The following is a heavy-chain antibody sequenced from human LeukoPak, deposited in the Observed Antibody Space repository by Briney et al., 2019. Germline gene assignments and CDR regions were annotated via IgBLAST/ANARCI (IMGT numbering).Heavy chain of an antibody. Sequence: SETLSLTCGVSGGSVSSTNWWTWIRQPPGKGLEWIGEVHPDGRTNFNPSLKSRLSMSVDMSENHVSLKLISVTAADTAVYYCAREGGFYRPLDYSGQGTLVTVSS. CDR3: AREGGFYRPLDY. D-gene: IGHD6-25*01. V-gene: IGHV4-4*02. CDR1: GGSVSSTNW. J-gene: IGHJ4*02. CDR2: VHPDGRT.